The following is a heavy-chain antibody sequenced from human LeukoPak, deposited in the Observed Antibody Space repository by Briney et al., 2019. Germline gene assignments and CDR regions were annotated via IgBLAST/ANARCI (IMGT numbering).Heavy chain of an antibody. CDR2: ISWNSGSI. Sequence: GGSLRLSCAASGFTFSNYYMSWIRQAPGKGLEWVSGISWNSGSIGYADSVKGRFTISRDNAKNSLYLQMNSLRAEDTAVYYCARDPGDYGGYWYFDLWGRGTLVTVSS. D-gene: IGHD4-17*01. J-gene: IGHJ2*01. CDR1: GFTFSNYY. V-gene: IGHV3-11*04. CDR3: ARDPGDYGGYWYFDL.